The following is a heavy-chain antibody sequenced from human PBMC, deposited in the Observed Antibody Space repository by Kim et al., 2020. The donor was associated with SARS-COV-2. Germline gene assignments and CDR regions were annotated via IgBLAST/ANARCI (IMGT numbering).Heavy chain of an antibody. J-gene: IGHJ4*02. Sequence: GGSLRLSCAASGFTFSSYSMNWVRQAPGKGLEWVSSISSSSSYIYYADSVKGRFTISRDNAKNSLYLQMNSLRAEDTAVYYCARDLGLMRKDDSSGYYYPYYFDYWGQGTLVTVSS. CDR3: ARDLGLMRKDDSSGYYYPYYFDY. V-gene: IGHV3-21*01. D-gene: IGHD3-22*01. CDR2: ISSSSSYI. CDR1: GFTFSSYS.